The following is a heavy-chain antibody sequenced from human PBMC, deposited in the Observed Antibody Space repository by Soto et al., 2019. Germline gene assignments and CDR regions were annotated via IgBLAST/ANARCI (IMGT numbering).Heavy chain of an antibody. CDR2: INSDGSST. V-gene: IGHV3-74*01. D-gene: IGHD6-13*01. CDR1: CMTIGNYS. J-gene: IGHJ4*02. Sequence: GSLRLFCAASCMTIGNYSMHGVCQDQGKGLVWDSRINSDGSSTSYADSVKGRFTISRDNSKNTLYLQMNSLRGEDTALYYCAKGSGYSTSWPTGYCGQRTLVTGSS. CDR3: AKGSGYSTSWPTGY.